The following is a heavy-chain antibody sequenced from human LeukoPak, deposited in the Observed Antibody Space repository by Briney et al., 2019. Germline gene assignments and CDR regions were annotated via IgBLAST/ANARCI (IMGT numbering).Heavy chain of an antibody. CDR1: GFTFSDYE. CDR2: ISSSGNTI. Sequence: PGGSLRLSSAASGFTFSDYEMNWVRQAPGKGLEWVSYISSSGNTIYYADSVRGRFTISRDNAKNSLYLQMNSLRAEDTAVYYCRRGRDYWGQGTLVTVSS. CDR3: RRGRDY. J-gene: IGHJ4*02. V-gene: IGHV3-48*03.